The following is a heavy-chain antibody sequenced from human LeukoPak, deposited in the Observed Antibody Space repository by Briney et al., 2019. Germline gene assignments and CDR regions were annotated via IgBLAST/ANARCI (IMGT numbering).Heavy chain of an antibody. D-gene: IGHD3-9*01. CDR1: GFTFSSYS. J-gene: IGHJ6*02. Sequence: GGSLRLSCAASGFTFSSYSMNWVRQAPGKGLEWVAVISYDGSNKYYADSVKGRFTISRDNSKNTLYLQMNSLRAEDTAVYYCARLGILTGYPTYYGMDVWGQGTTVTVSS. V-gene: IGHV3-30*03. CDR2: ISYDGSNK. CDR3: ARLGILTGYPTYYGMDV.